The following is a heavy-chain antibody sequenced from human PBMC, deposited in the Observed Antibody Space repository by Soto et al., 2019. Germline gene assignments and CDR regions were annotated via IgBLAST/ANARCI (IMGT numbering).Heavy chain of an antibody. V-gene: IGHV4-59*08. Sequence: PSETLSLTCTVSGGSISSYYWSWIRQPPGKGLEWIGYIYYSATTNYNPSLKSRVTISVDTSKNQFSLKLSSVTAADTAVYYCARRQSSSWYGLWGQGTLVTVS. CDR2: IYYSATT. CDR3: ARRQSSSWYGL. J-gene: IGHJ4*02. CDR1: GGSISSYY. D-gene: IGHD6-13*01.